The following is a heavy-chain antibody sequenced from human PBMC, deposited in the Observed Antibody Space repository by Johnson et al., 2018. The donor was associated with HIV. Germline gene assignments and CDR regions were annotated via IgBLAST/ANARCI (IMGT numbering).Heavy chain of an antibody. CDR3: ASSSLRNEGGWGAFDV. Sequence: VQLVESGGGLVQPGRSLRLSCAASGFTFSNAWMNWVRQAPGKGLEWVSIIYSGGSTYYADSVQGRFTISRDNSKNTLYLQMNSLRAEDTAVYYCASSSLRNEGGWGAFDVWGQGTMVTVSS. CDR1: GFTFSNAW. J-gene: IGHJ3*01. D-gene: IGHD1-1*01. CDR2: IYSGGST. V-gene: IGHV3-66*01.